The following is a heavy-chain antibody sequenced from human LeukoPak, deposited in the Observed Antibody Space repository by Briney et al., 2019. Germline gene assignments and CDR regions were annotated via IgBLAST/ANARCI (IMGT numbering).Heavy chain of an antibody. CDR3: ARVDYYDSSGYYIHDAFDI. J-gene: IGHJ3*02. V-gene: IGHV4-4*07. CDR2: IYTSGST. CDR1: GGSISTYY. Sequence: PSETLSLTCTVSGGSISTYYWSWIRQPAGKGLEWIGRIYTSGSTNYNPSLKSRVTMSVDTSKNQFSLKLSSVTAADTAVYYCARVDYYDSSGYYIHDAFDIWGQGQWSPSPQ. D-gene: IGHD3-22*01.